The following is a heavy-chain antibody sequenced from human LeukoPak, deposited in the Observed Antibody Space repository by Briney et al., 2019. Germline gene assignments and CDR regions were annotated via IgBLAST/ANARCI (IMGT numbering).Heavy chain of an antibody. D-gene: IGHD3-16*01. Sequence: PPGRSLRLSCAASGFTFSSYWMNWARQAPGKGLEWVASINHNGNVNYYVDSVKGRFTISRDNAKNSLYLQMSNLRAEDTAVYFCARGGGLDVWGQGATVTVSS. V-gene: IGHV3-7*03. CDR1: GFTFSSYW. CDR3: ARGGGLDV. J-gene: IGHJ6*02. CDR2: INHNGNVN.